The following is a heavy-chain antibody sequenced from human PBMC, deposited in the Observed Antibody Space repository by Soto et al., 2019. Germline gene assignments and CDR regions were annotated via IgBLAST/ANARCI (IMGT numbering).Heavy chain of an antibody. CDR1: GYTFTSYG. Sequence: GASVKVSCKASGYTFTSYGISWVRQAPGQGLEWMGWISAYNGNTNYAQKLQGRVTMTTDTSTSTAYMELSSLRSEDTAVYYCARGFITILDRGWKMDVWGQGTTVTVSS. J-gene: IGHJ6*02. V-gene: IGHV1-18*04. CDR2: ISAYNGNT. CDR3: ARGFITILDRGWKMDV. D-gene: IGHD3-3*01.